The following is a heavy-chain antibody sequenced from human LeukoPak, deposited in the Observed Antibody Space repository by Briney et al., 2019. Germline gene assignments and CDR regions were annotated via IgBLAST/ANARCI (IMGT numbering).Heavy chain of an antibody. CDR3: ATKQWLAPPPDS. J-gene: IGHJ4*02. Sequence: GGSLRLSCAASGFTFSNYWMVWVRQAPGKGLESVSRINTDGTVTTYADSVKGRFTVSRDNADHTMFLQMNSVRDEDTAVYYCATKQWLAPPPDSRGQGTPVTVSS. D-gene: IGHD6-19*01. CDR2: INTDGTVT. V-gene: IGHV3-74*01. CDR1: GFTFSNYW.